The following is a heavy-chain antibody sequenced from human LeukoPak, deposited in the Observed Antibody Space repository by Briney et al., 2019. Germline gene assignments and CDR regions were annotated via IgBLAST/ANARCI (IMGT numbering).Heavy chain of an antibody. J-gene: IGHJ5*02. CDR1: GFSLSTSGLG. V-gene: IGHV2-5*01. D-gene: IGHD5-18*01. CDR3: AHRGYTYAFDP. Sequence: SGPTLVNPTQTLTLTCTFSGFSLSTSGLGVAWIRQPPGKALEWLGIIYWNDDKRYSPSLKTRLTITKDTSKNQVVLTMTNVDPVDTATYYCAHRGYTYAFDPWGRGALVTVSS. CDR2: IYWNDDK.